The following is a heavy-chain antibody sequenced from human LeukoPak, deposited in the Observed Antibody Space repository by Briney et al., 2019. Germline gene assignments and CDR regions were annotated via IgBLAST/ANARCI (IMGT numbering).Heavy chain of an antibody. J-gene: IGHJ4*02. CDR2: INTYTGNP. CDR3: ARWDYDSSGYALYYFDY. D-gene: IGHD3-22*01. CDR1: GYTFTSYV. Sequence: GASVKVSCKASGYTFTSYVMNWVRQAPGQGLEWMGWINTYTGNPTYAQGFTGRFVFSLDTSVSTAYLQISSLKAEDTAVYYCARWDYDSSGYALYYFDYWGQGTLVTVSS. V-gene: IGHV7-4-1*02.